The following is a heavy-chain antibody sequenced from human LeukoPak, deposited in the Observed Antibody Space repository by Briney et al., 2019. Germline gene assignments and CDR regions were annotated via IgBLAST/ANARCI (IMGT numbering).Heavy chain of an antibody. CDR3: ARGSTSLANWFDP. Sequence: GASLKISCKGSGYRFTSYWIGWVRPMPGKGLEWMGIIYPGDSDTRYSPSFQGQVTISADKSISTAYLQWSSLKASDTAMYYCARGSTSLANWFDPWGQGTLVTVSS. V-gene: IGHV5-51*01. CDR1: GYRFTSYW. J-gene: IGHJ5*02. CDR2: IYPGDSDT. D-gene: IGHD2-2*01.